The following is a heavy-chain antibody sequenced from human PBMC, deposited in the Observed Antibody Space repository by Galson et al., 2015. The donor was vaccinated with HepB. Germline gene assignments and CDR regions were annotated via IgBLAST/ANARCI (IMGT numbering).Heavy chain of an antibody. CDR2: IDWADDK. V-gene: IGHV2-70*17. J-gene: IGHJ4*02. D-gene: IGHD3-10*01. Sequence: PALVKPTQTLTLTCTFSGFSLTTTGMCVSWIRQPPGKALEWLARIDWADDKFYTTSLKTRLTISQDTSKNQVVLRMTNMDPVDTATYFCARIATTVTSSGGLDSWGQGILVTVSS. CDR3: ARIATTVTSSGGLDS. CDR1: GFSLTTTGMC.